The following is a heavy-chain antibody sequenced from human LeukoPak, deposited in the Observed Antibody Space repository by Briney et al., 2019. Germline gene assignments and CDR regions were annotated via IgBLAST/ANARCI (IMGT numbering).Heavy chain of an antibody. D-gene: IGHD6-19*01. Sequence: SETLSLTCAVYGGSFSGYYWSWIRQPPGKGLEWIGEINHSGSTNHNPSLKSRVTISVDTSKNQFSLKLSSVTAADTAVYYCARVDSSGWYDYYYGMDVWGQGTTVTVSS. V-gene: IGHV4-34*01. J-gene: IGHJ6*02. CDR3: ARVDSSGWYDYYYGMDV. CDR2: INHSGST. CDR1: GGSFSGYY.